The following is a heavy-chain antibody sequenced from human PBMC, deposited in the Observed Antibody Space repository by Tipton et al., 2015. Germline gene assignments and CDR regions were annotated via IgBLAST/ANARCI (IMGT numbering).Heavy chain of an antibody. Sequence: SLRLSCAASGFTFTHYWMTWVRQAPGKGLEWVANIKPDGSESYYLESVKGRFIISRDNAKNTLYLEMNSLRVEDTAVYYCARGGVSGGFDMWGQGTMVTVSS. J-gene: IGHJ3*02. D-gene: IGHD2-8*02. CDR2: IKPDGSES. CDR1: GFTFTHYW. CDR3: ARGGVSGGFDM. V-gene: IGHV3-7*01.